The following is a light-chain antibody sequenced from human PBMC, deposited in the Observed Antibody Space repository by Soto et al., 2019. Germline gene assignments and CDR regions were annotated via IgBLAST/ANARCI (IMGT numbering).Light chain of an antibody. CDR3: CSYAGSSTL. CDR1: SSDVGSYNL. J-gene: IGLJ2*01. CDR2: EVS. Sequence: QSALTQPASVSGSPGQSITISCTGTSSDVGSYNLVPWYQQHPGKAPKLMIYEVSKRPSGVSNRFSGSKSGNTASLTISGLQAEDEADYYCCSYAGSSTLFGGGTKVTVL. V-gene: IGLV2-23*02.